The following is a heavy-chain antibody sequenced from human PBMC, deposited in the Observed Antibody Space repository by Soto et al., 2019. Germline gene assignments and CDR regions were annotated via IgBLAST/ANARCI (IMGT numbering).Heavy chain of an antibody. Sequence: QVQLVQSGAEVKNPGASVKVSCKASGYTFTSYGISWVRQAPGQGLEWMGWISAYNGNTNYAQKLQGRVTMTTDTSTSTAYMELRSLRSDDTAVYYCARVPRWQDDFLDNWFDPWGQGTLVTVSS. CDR2: ISAYNGNT. CDR3: ARVPRWQDDFLDNWFDP. D-gene: IGHD3-3*01. CDR1: GYTFTSYG. V-gene: IGHV1-18*01. J-gene: IGHJ5*02.